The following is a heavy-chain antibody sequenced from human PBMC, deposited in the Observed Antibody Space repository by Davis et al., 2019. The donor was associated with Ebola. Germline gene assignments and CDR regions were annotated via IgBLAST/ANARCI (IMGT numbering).Heavy chain of an antibody. CDR2: ISYSGTTI. V-gene: IGHV3-23*01. CDR1: GFTFSSHA. J-gene: IGHJ4*02. D-gene: IGHD3-22*01. Sequence: PGGSLRLSCAASGFTFSSHAMSWVRQPPGKGLEWVSSISYSGTTIYYADSMKGRFTISRDNSKNTLYLQMNSLRAADTAVYYCARVKVVTTRDFDYWGQGTLVTVSS. CDR3: ARVKVVTTRDFDY.